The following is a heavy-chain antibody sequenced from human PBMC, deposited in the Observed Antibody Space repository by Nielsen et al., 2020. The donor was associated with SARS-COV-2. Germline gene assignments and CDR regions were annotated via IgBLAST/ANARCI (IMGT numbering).Heavy chain of an antibody. V-gene: IGHV3-7*03. J-gene: IGHJ5*02. D-gene: IGHD2-21*01. CDR3: ARVDSTRVFAILHWFDP. CDR2: INPDGTEK. CDR1: GFTFSSYI. Sequence: GESLKISCAASGFTFSSYIMYWVRQAPGKGLEWVANINPDGTEKNYVDSVKGRFTISSDNAKNSLSLQMSTLGVEDTAVYYCARVDSTRVFAILHWFDPWGHGTLVTVSS.